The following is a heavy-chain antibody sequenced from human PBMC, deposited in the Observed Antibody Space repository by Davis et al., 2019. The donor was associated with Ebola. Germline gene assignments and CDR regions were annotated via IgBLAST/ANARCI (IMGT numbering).Heavy chain of an antibody. Sequence: PGGSLRLSCKGSGYSFTSYWISWVRQMPGKGLEWMGTIDPSDSYTNYSPSFQGHVTISADKSSSTAYLQWSSLKASDTAMYYCVRDDATTHYFDYWGQGTLVTVSS. CDR3: VRDDATTHYFDY. CDR2: IDPSDSYT. D-gene: IGHD1-26*01. J-gene: IGHJ4*02. V-gene: IGHV5-10-1*01. CDR1: GYSFTSYW.